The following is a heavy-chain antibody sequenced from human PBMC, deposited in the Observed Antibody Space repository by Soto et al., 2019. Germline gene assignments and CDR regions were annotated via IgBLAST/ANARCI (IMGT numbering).Heavy chain of an antibody. J-gene: IGHJ5*02. D-gene: IGHD7-27*01. CDR2: INPSGST. CDR3: ARGRTYRRTGHYRRDVFDH. CDR1: GCSFGDYY. Sequence: XETLSLTFSVYGCSFGDYYWSWVRQPPGKGLARIGDINPSGSTNYNPSLKGRVTLSIDTSKNQFSLELNSVTAADTAVYFCARGRTYRRTGHYRRDVFDHWGQGTLVTVSS. V-gene: IGHV4-34*01.